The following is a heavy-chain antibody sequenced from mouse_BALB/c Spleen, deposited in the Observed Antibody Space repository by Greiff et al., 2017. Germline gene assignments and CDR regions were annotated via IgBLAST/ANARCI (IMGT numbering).Heavy chain of an antibody. Sequence: VQLQQSGAELMKPGASVKISCKATGYTFSSYWIEWVKQRPGHGLEWIGEILPGSGSTNYNEKFKGKATFTADTSSNTAYMQLSSLTSEDSAVYYCARGYSPDWFAYWGQGTLVTVSA. CDR1: GYTFSSYW. V-gene: IGHV1-9*01. CDR2: ILPGSGST. D-gene: IGHD2-3*01. CDR3: ARGYSPDWFAY. J-gene: IGHJ3*01.